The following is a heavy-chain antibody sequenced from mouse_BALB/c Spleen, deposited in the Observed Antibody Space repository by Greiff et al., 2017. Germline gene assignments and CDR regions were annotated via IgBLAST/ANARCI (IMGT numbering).Heavy chain of an antibody. Sequence: QVHVKQSGAELAKPGASVKMSCKASGYTFTSYWMHWVKQRPGQGLEWIGYINPSTGYTEYNQKFKDKATLTADKSSSTAYMQLSSLTSEDSAVYYCARNLGNYYFDYWGQGTTLTVSS. CDR1: GYTFTSYW. CDR2: INPSTGYT. J-gene: IGHJ2*01. V-gene: IGHV1-7*01. D-gene: IGHD2-1*01. CDR3: ARNLGNYYFDY.